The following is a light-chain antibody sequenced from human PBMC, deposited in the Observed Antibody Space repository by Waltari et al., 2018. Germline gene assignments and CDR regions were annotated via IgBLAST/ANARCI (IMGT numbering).Light chain of an antibody. V-gene: IGKV3-20*01. CDR3: QKYGTLPAT. J-gene: IGKJ1*01. CDR2: DAS. Sequence: EIVLTQSPGTLSLSPGERATLSCRASQSVSRWLAWYQQKPGQAPRLLIYDASSRATGIPDRFGGSGSGTDFSLTISRLEPEDFAVYYCQKYGTLPATFGQGTKVEIK. CDR1: QSVSRW.